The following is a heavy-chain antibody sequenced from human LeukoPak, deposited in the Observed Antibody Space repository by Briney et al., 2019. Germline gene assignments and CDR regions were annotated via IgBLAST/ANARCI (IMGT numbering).Heavy chain of an antibody. CDR2: INPNSGGT. V-gene: IGHV1-2*06. Sequence: ASVKVSCEASGYTFTGYYMHWVRQAPGQGLEWMGRINPNSGGTNYAQKFQGRVTMTRDTSISTAYMELSRLRSDDTAVYYCANDIGYCSGGSCYYYYFDYWGQGTLVTVSS. CDR3: ANDIGYCSGGSCYYYYFDY. J-gene: IGHJ4*02. D-gene: IGHD2-15*01. CDR1: GYTFTGYY.